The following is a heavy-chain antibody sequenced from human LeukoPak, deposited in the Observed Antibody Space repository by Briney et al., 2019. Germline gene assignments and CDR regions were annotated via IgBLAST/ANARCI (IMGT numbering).Heavy chain of an antibody. CDR3: ASAGRYYSRY. D-gene: IGHD1-26*01. J-gene: IGHJ4*02. V-gene: IGHV3-7*01. CDR1: GFIFSDYW. CDR2: INQDGSEK. Sequence: PGGSLRLSCAASGFIFSDYWMSWVRQAPGKGLEWVANINQDGSEKYYVDSVKGRFTISRYNAKNSMYLQMNSLRAEDTAVYYCASAGRYYSRYWGQGTLVTVSS.